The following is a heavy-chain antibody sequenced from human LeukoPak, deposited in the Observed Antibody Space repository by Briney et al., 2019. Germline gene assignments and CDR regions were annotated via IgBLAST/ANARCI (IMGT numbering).Heavy chain of an antibody. CDR2: ISGSGGGT. J-gene: IGHJ4*02. D-gene: IGHD2-15*01. V-gene: IGHV3-23*01. CDR1: GFTFSSYA. CDR3: ARRLSMTTPRGY. Sequence: GGSLRLSCAASGFTFSSYAMSWVRQAPGKGLEWVSAISGSGGGTYYADSVKGRFTISRDNAKNSLYLQMNSLRAEDTAVYYCARRLSMTTPRGYWGQGTLVTVSS.